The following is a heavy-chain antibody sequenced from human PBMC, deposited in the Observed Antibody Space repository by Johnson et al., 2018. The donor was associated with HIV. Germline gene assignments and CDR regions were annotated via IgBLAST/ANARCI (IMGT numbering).Heavy chain of an antibody. V-gene: IGHV3-7*01. D-gene: IGHD3-10*01. CDR1: GFTFSSYA. Sequence: VQLVESGGGLVKPGGSLRLSCAASGFTFSSYAMSWVRQAPGKGLEWVANIKQDGSEKYYADSVKGRFTISRDNSKHTLYLQMNSLRAEDTAVYYCAKDYEWFGEFVDAFDIGGQGTMVTVSS. CDR2: IKQDGSEK. J-gene: IGHJ3*02. CDR3: AKDYEWFGEFVDAFDI.